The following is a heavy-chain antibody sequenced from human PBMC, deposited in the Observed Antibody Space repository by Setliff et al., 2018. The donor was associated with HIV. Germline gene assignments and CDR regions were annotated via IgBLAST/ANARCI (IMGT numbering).Heavy chain of an antibody. CDR3: AREEAEYYGSGSYADY. J-gene: IGHJ4*02. D-gene: IGHD3-10*01. Sequence: SETLSLTCSVSGDSISNSSSYWSWVRQPPGKGLEWIGEIYHSGSTNYNPSLKSRVTISVDKSKSQFSLKLSSVTAADTAVYYCAREEAEYYGSGSYADYWGQGTLVTVSS. CDR2: IYHSGST. CDR1: GDSISNSSSY. V-gene: IGHV4-4*02.